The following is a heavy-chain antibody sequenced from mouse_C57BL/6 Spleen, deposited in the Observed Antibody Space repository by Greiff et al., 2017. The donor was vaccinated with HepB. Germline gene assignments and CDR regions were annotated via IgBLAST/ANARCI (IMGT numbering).Heavy chain of an antibody. CDR2: IDPEDGDT. J-gene: IGHJ2*01. V-gene: IGHV14-1*01. CDR1: GFNIKDYY. CDR3: TTRYYGYERNY. Sequence: VQLKESGAELVRPGASVKLSCTASGFNIKDYYMHWVKQRPEQGLEWIGRIDPEDGDTEYAPKFQGKATMTADTSSNTAYLPLSSLTSGDTAVYYCTTRYYGYERNYWGQGTTLTVSS. D-gene: IGHD2-2*01.